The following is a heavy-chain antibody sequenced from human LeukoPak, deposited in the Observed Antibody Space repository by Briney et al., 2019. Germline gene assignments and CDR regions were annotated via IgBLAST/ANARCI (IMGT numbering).Heavy chain of an antibody. V-gene: IGHV1-69*04. CDR1: GGTFSSYA. CDR3: ARGQWLVPSGNWFDP. Sequence: SVKVSRKASGGTFSSYAISWVRQAPGQGLEWMGRIIPILGIANYAQKFQGRVTITADKSTSTAYMELSSLRSEDTAVYYCARGQWLVPSGNWFDPWGQGTLVTVSS. CDR2: IIPILGIA. J-gene: IGHJ5*02. D-gene: IGHD6-19*01.